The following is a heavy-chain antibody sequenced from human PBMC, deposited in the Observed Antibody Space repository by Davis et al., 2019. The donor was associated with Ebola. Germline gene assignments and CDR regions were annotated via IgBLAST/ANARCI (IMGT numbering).Heavy chain of an antibody. Sequence: SVKVSCKASGGTFSSSVISWVRQAPGQGLEWLGGIIPIFGTANYAQQFHGRVTITADESTSTAYMELSSLRSEDTAVYYCARGLRGGNWFDPWGQGTLVTVSS. CDR2: IIPIFGTA. D-gene: IGHD3-16*01. J-gene: IGHJ5*02. V-gene: IGHV1-69*13. CDR1: GGTFSSSV. CDR3: ARGLRGGNWFDP.